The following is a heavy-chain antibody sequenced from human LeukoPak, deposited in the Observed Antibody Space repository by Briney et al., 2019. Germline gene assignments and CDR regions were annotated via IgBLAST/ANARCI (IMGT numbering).Heavy chain of an antibody. D-gene: IGHD2-2*01. V-gene: IGHV1-2*02. CDR2: INPNSGGT. CDR3: ARVFAGDWHDIVVVPDADPDAFDI. J-gene: IGHJ3*02. CDR1: GYTFTGYY. Sequence: ASVKVSCKASGYTFTGYYMHWVRQAPGQGLEWMGWINPNSGGTNYAQKFQGRVTMTRDTSISTAYMELSRLRSDDTAVYYCARVFAGDWHDIVVVPDADPDAFDIWGQGTMVTVSS.